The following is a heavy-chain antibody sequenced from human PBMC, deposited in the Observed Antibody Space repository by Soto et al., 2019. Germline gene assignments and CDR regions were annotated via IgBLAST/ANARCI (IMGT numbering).Heavy chain of an antibody. CDR3: ARGLVTTGSDTPWQPDYYYYGMDV. V-gene: IGHV3-33*01. CDR2: IWYDGSNK. CDR1: GFTFSSYG. J-gene: IGHJ6*02. Sequence: GGSLRLSCAASGFTFSSYGMHWVRQAPGKGLERVAVIWYDGSNKYYADSVKGRFTISRDNSKNTRYLQMNSLRAEDTAVYYCARGLVTTGSDTPWQPDYYYYGMDVWGQGTTVTVSS. D-gene: IGHD4-4*01.